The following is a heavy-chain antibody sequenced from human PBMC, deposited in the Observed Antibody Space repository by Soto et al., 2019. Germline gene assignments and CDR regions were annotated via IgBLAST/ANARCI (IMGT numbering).Heavy chain of an antibody. CDR2: IYWDDDK. Sequence: QITLKESGPTLVKPTQTLTLTCTFSGFSLSTSGLGVGWIRQPPGKALEWLGFIYWDDDKPYSPSLLSSFTINKDTSKNQVFLTMTNMNTVDTATYYYAQAYKNNSFNDGFDIWGQGTMVPVSS. V-gene: IGHV2-5*02. D-gene: IGHD1-1*01. CDR3: AQAYKNNSFNDGFDI. J-gene: IGHJ3*02. CDR1: GFSLSTSGLG.